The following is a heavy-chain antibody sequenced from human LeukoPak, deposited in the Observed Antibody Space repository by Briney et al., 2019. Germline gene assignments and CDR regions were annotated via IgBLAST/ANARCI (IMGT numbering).Heavy chain of an antibody. CDR3: ARDRLYSWYFDL. V-gene: IGHV1-18*01. CDR2: ISAYNDNT. CDR1: VYTFTFYG. J-gene: IGHJ2*01. Sequence: VTVSFMACVYTFTFYGIGWVGQARGQGQEWMGWISAYNDNTNYAQKLQGTVTMTTDTSTSTAYMELTSQRSDDTAVYYCARDRLYSWYFDLWGRGTLVTVSS. D-gene: IGHD2/OR15-2a*01.